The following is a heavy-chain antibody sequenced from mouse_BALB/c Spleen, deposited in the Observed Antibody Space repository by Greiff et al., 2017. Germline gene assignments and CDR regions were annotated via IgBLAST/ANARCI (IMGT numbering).Heavy chain of an antibody. CDR2: ISYSGST. Sequence: EVKLQESGPGLVKPSQSLSLTCTVTGYSITSDYAWNWIRQFPGNKLEWMGYISYSGSTSYNPSLKSRISITRDTSKNQFFLQLNSVTTEDTATYYCARGITTVVATGTPYFDYWGQGTTLTVSS. V-gene: IGHV3-2*02. D-gene: IGHD1-1*01. CDR3: ARGITTVVATGTPYFDY. CDR1: GYSITSDYA. J-gene: IGHJ2*01.